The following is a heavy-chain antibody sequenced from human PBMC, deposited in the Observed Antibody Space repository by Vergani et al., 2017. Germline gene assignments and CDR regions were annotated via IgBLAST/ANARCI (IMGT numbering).Heavy chain of an antibody. CDR1: GGSISSGSYY. CDR3: ARVMVGATTVWFDP. J-gene: IGHJ5*02. Sequence: QVQLQESGPGLVKPSQTLSLTCTVSGGSISSGSYYWSWIRQPAGKGLEWIGRIYTSGSTNYNPSLKSRVTISVDTSKNQFSLKLSSVTAADTAVYYCARVMVGATTVWFDPRGQGTLVTVSS. D-gene: IGHD1-26*01. CDR2: IYTSGST. V-gene: IGHV4-61*02.